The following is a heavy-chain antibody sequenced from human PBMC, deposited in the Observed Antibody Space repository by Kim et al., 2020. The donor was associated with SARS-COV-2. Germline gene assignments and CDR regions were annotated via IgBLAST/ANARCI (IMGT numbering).Heavy chain of an antibody. V-gene: IGHV4-30-4*01. Sequence: SETLSLTCAVSGDSVSSGSHFWTWVRQPPGKGLEWIGYISYSGSSSYNPSLKSRVTMSVDTSKNHFSLNLTSVTAADMAVYFCARWTTVWAYFDYWGQG. CDR3: ARWTTVWAYFDY. J-gene: IGHJ4*02. D-gene: IGHD4-17*01. CDR2: ISYSGSS. CDR1: GDSVSSGSHF.